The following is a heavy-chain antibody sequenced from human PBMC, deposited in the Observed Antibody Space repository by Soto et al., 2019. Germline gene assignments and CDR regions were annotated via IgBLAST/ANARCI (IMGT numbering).Heavy chain of an antibody. J-gene: IGHJ4*02. CDR2: IIPILGIA. V-gene: IGHV1-69*02. D-gene: IGHD3-10*01. CDR1: GGTFSSYT. CDR3: ASSRGIRFGELLGSG. Sequence: QVQLVQSGAEVKKPGSSVKVSCKASGGTFSSYTISWVRQAPGQGLEWMGRIIPILGIANYAQKFQGRVTITADKSTSTAYMELSSLRSEDTAVYHCASSRGIRFGELLGSGWGQGTLVTVSS.